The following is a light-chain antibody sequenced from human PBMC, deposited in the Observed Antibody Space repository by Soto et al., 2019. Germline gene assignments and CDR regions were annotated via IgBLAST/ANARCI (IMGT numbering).Light chain of an antibody. Sequence: QSVLTQPASVSGSAGQSITISCTGTSSDIGGYYYVSWYQHHPGKAPKLLIYQVTNRPSRVSNRFSGSKSGNTASLTISGLQADDEADYYCTSYSSSDIFYVFGTGTKVTV. CDR1: SSDIGGYYY. V-gene: IGLV2-14*01. CDR2: QVT. J-gene: IGLJ1*01. CDR3: TSYSSSDIFYV.